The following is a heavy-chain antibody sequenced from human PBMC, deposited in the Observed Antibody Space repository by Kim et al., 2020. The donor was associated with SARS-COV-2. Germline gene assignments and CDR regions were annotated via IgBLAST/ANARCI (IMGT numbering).Heavy chain of an antibody. V-gene: IGHV3-23*01. J-gene: IGHJ2*01. D-gene: IGHD6-19*01. CDR3: AKDRRSGWPPPYWYFDL. Sequence: KGRFTISRDNSKNTLYLQMNSLRAEDTAVYYCAKDRRSGWPPPYWYFDLWGRGTLVTVSS.